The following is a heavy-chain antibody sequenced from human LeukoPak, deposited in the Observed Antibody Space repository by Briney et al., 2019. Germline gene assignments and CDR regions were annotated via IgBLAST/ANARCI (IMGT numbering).Heavy chain of an antibody. D-gene: IGHD5-18*01. Sequence: GSLKLFCGGSGFNFRSYSMDWVRQAPGKGLEWVSSLCSSSRYIYYADSVKGRFTISRDNAKNSLYLQMNSLRAEDTAVYYCARGENNYGYYYFDYWGQGTLVTVSS. CDR1: GFNFRSYS. CDR2: LCSSSRYI. V-gene: IGHV3-21*01. CDR3: ARGENNYGYYYFDY. J-gene: IGHJ4*02.